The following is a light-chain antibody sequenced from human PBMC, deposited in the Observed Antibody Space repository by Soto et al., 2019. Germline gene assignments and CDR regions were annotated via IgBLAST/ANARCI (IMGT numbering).Light chain of an antibody. CDR3: QQYGNSPLT. CDR2: GVS. CDR1: QSVRSDY. Sequence: SCRASQSVRSDYFAWYQQKPGQAPRVIIFGVSTRATAIPDRFSGSGSGTDFTLTISRLEPEDFALYYCQQYGNSPLTFGGGTKVDIK. V-gene: IGKV3-20*01. J-gene: IGKJ4*01.